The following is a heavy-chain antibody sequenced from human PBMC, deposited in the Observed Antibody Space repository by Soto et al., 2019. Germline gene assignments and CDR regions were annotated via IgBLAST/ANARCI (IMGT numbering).Heavy chain of an antibody. CDR2: INAGNGNT. Sequence: ASVKVSCKASGYTFTSYAMHWVRQAPGQRLEWMGWINAGNGNTKYSQKFQGRVTITRDTSASTAYMELSSLRSEDTAVYYCARELRRFYWFDPWGQGTLVTVSS. CDR3: ARELRRFYWFDP. CDR1: GYTFTSYA. J-gene: IGHJ5*02. V-gene: IGHV1-3*01.